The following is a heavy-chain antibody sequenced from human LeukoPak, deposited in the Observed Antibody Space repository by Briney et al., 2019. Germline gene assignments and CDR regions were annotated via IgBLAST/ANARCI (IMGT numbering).Heavy chain of an antibody. J-gene: IGHJ4*02. CDR3: ARGSMGIAAAGGVDY. D-gene: IGHD6-13*01. Sequence: SETLSLTCAVYGGSFSGYYWSWIRQPPGKGLEWIGEINHSGSTNYDPSLKSRVTISVDTSKNQFSLKLSSVTAADTAVYYCARGSMGIAAAGGVDYWGQGTLVTVSS. V-gene: IGHV4-34*01. CDR1: GGSFSGYY. CDR2: INHSGST.